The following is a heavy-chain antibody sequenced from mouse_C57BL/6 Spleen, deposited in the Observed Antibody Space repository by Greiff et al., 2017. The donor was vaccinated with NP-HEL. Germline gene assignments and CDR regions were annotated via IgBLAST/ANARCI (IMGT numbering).Heavy chain of an antibody. CDR3: AKGSYYSNYEEGIFDY. CDR1: GFSLTSYG. D-gene: IGHD2-5*01. CDR2: IWRGGST. J-gene: IGHJ2*01. V-gene: IGHV2-5*01. Sequence: VQLQQSGPGLVQPSQSLSITCTVSGFSLTSYGVHWVRQSPGKGLEWLGVIWRGGSTDYNAAFMSRLSLTQDNSTSQVFFKMNSLQADDTAIYYCAKGSYYSNYEEGIFDYWGQGTTLTVSS.